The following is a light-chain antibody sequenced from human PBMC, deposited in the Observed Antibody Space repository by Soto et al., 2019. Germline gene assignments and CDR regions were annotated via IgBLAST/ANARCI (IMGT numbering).Light chain of an antibody. V-gene: IGKV1-5*01. CDR2: DAS. Sequence: DIQMTQSPSTLSASVGDRVTITCRASQSISSWLAWYQQKPGKAPKLLIYDASSLESGVPSRFSGSGSGTEFTLTISSLQPDDFATYYCQQYNIYWTFGKGT. CDR3: QQYNIYWT. J-gene: IGKJ1*01. CDR1: QSISSW.